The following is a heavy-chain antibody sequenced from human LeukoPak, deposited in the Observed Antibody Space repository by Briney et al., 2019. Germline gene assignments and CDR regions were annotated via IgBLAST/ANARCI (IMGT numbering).Heavy chain of an antibody. CDR3: ARGAAALKRGSIVVVITTRGNWFDP. D-gene: IGHD3-22*01. J-gene: IGHJ5*02. CDR2: INHSGST. CDR1: GGSFSGYY. V-gene: IGHV4-34*01. Sequence: SETLSLTCAVYGGSFSGYYWSWIRQPPGKGLEWIGEINHSGSTNYNPSLKSLFTISLGTSKNQFSLKLSSVTAADTAVYYCARGAAALKRGSIVVVITTRGNWFDPWGQGTLVTVSS.